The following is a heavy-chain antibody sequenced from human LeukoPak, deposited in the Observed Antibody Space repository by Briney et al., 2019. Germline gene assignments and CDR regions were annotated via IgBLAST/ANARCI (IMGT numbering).Heavy chain of an antibody. V-gene: IGHV4-4*07. CDR3: ARDFGPRMTSNWFDP. Sequence: SETLSLTCTVSGGFINSYYWSWIRQPAGKGLEWIGRIYTSGSTNYNPSLKSRVTMSVDTSKKQFSLKLSSVTAADTALYYCARDFGPRMTSNWFDPWGQGTLVTVSS. CDR1: GGFINSYY. CDR2: IYTSGST. J-gene: IGHJ5*02. D-gene: IGHD3-3*01.